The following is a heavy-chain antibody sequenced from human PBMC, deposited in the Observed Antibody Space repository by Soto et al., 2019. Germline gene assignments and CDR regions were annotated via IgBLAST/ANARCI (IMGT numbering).Heavy chain of an antibody. J-gene: IGHJ4*02. CDR3: ARDLHDSSFSDY. Sequence: PGGSLRLSCAASGFTVSSNYMSWVRQAPGKGLEWVSVIYSGGSTYYADSVKGRFTISRDNSKNTLYLQMNSLRAEDTAVYYCARDLHDSSFSDYWGQGTLVTVSS. D-gene: IGHD3-22*01. V-gene: IGHV3-53*01. CDR2: IYSGGST. CDR1: GFTVSSNY.